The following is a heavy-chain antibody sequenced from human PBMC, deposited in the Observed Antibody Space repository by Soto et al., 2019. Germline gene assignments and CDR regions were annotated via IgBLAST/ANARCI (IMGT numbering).Heavy chain of an antibody. CDR3: ARESGDNCTYEAH. Sequence: QVQLQESGPGLVKPSETLSLTCTVSGASISDYSWSWIRQPAGKGLEWMGRISATGNIHDNPSCRSTFTRSIDTSRDQFSLRLTSVTDADTDVYDCARESGDNCTYEAHWGQGTQVIVSS. J-gene: IGHJ4*02. D-gene: IGHD1-7*01. V-gene: IGHV4-4*07. CDR1: GASISDYS. CDR2: ISATGNI.